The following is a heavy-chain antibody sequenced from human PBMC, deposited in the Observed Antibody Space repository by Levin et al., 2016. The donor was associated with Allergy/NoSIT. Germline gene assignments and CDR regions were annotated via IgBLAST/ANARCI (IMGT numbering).Heavy chain of an antibody. D-gene: IGHD6-19*01. V-gene: IGHV1-69*04. J-gene: IGHJ1*01. Sequence: WVRQAPGQGLEWMGRIIPILGIANYAQKFQGRVTITADKSTSTAYMELSSLRSEDTAVYYCARGRYSSGWYLGEEYFQHWGQGTLVTVSS. CDR2: IIPILGIA. CDR3: ARGRYSSGWYLGEEYFQH.